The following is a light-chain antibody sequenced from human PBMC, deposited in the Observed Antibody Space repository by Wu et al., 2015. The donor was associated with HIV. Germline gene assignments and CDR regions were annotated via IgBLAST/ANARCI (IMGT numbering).Light chain of an antibody. J-gene: IGKJ4*01. CDR2: DAS. CDR3: QQYGSSPT. V-gene: IGKV3-20*01. Sequence: EIVLTQSPATLSLSPGERATLSCRASQSVSSYLAWYQQKPGQAPRLLIFDASRRASGVPDRFSGSGSGTDFTLTISRLEAEDFVVYYCQQYGSSPTFGGGTKVEI. CDR1: QSVSSY.